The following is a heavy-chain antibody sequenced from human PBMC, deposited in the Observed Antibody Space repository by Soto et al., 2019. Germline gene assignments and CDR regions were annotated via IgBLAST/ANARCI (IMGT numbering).Heavy chain of an antibody. CDR1: GFTFSDYG. J-gene: IGHJ4*02. CDR2: ISYDGGNK. CDR3: AKGGDPIDFVY. Sequence: ESGGGVVQPGRSLRLSCAASGFTFSDYGMHWVRQAPGKGLEWVEVISYDGGNKFYTDSLKGRLPISRDNSPNTLYLQMNSLGAEHTVVYYCAKGGDPIDFVYWGQGTLVTVSS. V-gene: IGHV3-30*18. D-gene: IGHD2-21*02.